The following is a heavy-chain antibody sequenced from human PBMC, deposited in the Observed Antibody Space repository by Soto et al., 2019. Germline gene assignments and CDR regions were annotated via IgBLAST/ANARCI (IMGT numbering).Heavy chain of an antibody. CDR1: GGTFSSYA. V-gene: IGHV1-69*06. CDR2: IIPIFGTA. J-gene: IGHJ4*02. Sequence: SVKVSCKASGGTFSSYAISWVRQAPGQGLEWMGGIIPIFGTANYAQKFQGRVTITADKSTSTAYMELSSLRSEDTAVYYCASEADVEYYFDYWGQGTLVTVSS. CDR3: ASEADVEYYFDY. D-gene: IGHD6-25*01.